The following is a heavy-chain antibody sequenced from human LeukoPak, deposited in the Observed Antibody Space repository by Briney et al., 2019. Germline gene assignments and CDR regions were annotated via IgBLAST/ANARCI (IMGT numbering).Heavy chain of an antibody. J-gene: IGHJ4*02. CDR2: ISGSGGST. CDR1: GFTFSSYA. Sequence: PGGSLRLSCAASGFTFSSYAMSWVRQAPGKGLEWVSAISGSGGSTYYADSVKGRFTISRDNSKSTLCLQMNSLRAEDTAVYYCAKGQRAVAGLRSDYWGQGTLVTVSS. V-gene: IGHV3-23*01. CDR3: AKGQRAVAGLRSDY. D-gene: IGHD6-19*01.